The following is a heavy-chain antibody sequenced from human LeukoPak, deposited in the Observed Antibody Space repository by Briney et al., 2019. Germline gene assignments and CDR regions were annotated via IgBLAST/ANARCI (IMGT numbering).Heavy chain of an antibody. D-gene: IGHD6-13*01. CDR2: ISSSSFKI. Sequence: PGGSLRLSCAASEFTFVRYAMNWVRQAPGKGLEWVSYISSSSFKIGYADSVKGRFTISRDNSKNSLYLQMDSLRVEHTAVYYCVRDPLYGSSWYYYMDVWGKGTTVTVSS. J-gene: IGHJ6*03. V-gene: IGHV3-48*04. CDR1: EFTFVRYA. CDR3: VRDPLYGSSWYYYMDV.